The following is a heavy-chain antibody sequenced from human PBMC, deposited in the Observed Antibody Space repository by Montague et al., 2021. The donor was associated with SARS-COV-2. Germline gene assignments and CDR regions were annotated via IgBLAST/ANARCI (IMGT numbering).Heavy chain of an antibody. CDR2: IYYRSRWSN. Sequence: CAISGDSVSSNSATWHWIRQSPSRGLEWLGRIYYRSRWSNDYAVSVRSRIIINPDTSTNQFSLQLSSVTPEDTAVYFCARERWAVGVSFDYWGQGTLVTVSS. D-gene: IGHD1-26*01. V-gene: IGHV6-1*01. CDR3: ARERWAVGVSFDY. J-gene: IGHJ4*02. CDR1: GDSVSSNSAT.